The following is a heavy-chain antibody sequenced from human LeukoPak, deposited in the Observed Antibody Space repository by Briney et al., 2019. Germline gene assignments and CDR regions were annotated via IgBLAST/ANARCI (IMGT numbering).Heavy chain of an antibody. Sequence: PSETLSLTCAVYIGSFSGYHWSWIRQPPGRGLEWIGEIDHSGNTKYNPSLKSRVTISADTSKNQFSLELRTLSAADTAVYFCARQGSISAFDVWGRGTLVTVSS. CDR1: IGSFSGYH. CDR3: ARQGSISAFDV. J-gene: IGHJ4*02. CDR2: IDHSGNT. V-gene: IGHV4-34*01. D-gene: IGHD2-21*01.